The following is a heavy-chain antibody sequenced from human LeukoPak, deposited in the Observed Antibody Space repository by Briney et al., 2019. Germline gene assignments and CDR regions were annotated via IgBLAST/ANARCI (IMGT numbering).Heavy chain of an antibody. J-gene: IGHJ4*02. Sequence: ASVKVSCKASGGAFSSNTISWVRQAPGQGLEWMGWINPNSGGTNYAQKFQGRVTMTRDTSISTAYMELSRLRSDDTAVYYCARVHYDSSGYYPDYYFDYWGQGTLVTVSS. CDR3: ARVHYDSSGYYPDYYFDY. D-gene: IGHD3-22*01. CDR1: GGAFSSNT. V-gene: IGHV1-2*02. CDR2: INPNSGGT.